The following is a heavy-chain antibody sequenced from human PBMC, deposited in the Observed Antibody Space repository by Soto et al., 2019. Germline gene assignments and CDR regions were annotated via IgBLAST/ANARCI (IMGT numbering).Heavy chain of an antibody. V-gene: IGHV1-2*04. CDR3: ARGDSTDCSNGVCSFFYNHGMDV. CDR1: GYSFTDYH. J-gene: IGHJ6*02. D-gene: IGHD2-8*01. CDR2: INPKRGGT. Sequence: GASVKVSCKASGYSFTDYHIHWVRQAPGQGLEWLGRINPKRGGTSTAQKFQGWVTMTTDTSISTASMELTRLTSDDTAIYYCARGDSTDCSNGVCSFFYNHGMDVWGLGTTVTVSS.